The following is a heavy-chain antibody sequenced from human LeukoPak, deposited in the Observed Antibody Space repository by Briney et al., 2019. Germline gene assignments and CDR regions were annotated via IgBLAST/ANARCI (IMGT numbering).Heavy chain of an antibody. V-gene: IGHV5-51*01. CDR1: GYSFTSYW. CDR2: IYPGDSDT. Sequence: GESLRISCKGSGYSFTSYWIGWVRQMPGKGLEWMGIIYPGDSDTRYSPSFQGQVTISADKSISTAYLQWSSLKASDTAMYYCARQLDYYDSSGYHDYFDYWGQGTLVTVSS. CDR3: ARQLDYYDSSGYHDYFDY. J-gene: IGHJ4*02. D-gene: IGHD3-22*01.